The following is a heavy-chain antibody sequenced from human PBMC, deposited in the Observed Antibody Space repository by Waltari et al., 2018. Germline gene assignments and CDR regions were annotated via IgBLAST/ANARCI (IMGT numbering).Heavy chain of an antibody. CDR1: GYSISSGYY. D-gene: IGHD4-17*01. CDR3: ARDLYGDYAWYFDL. Sequence: QVQLQESGPGLVKPSETLSLTCAVSGYSISSGYYWGWIRQPPGKGLEWIGSIYHSGRTYYNPSLKSRVTISVDTSKNQFSLKLSSVTAADTAVYYCARDLYGDYAWYFDLWGRGTLVTVSS. V-gene: IGHV4-38-2*02. J-gene: IGHJ2*01. CDR2: IYHSGRT.